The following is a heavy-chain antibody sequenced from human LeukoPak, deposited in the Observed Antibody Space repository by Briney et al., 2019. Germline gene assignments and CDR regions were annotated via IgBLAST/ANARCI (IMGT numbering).Heavy chain of an antibody. CDR2: ISSSSSYI. J-gene: IGHJ3*02. CDR3: ARDDPEDAFDI. CDR1: GFTVSTNY. Sequence: GGSLRLSCAASGFTVSTNYMNWVRQAPGKGLEWVSSISSSSSYIYYADSVKGRFTISRDNAKNSLYLQMNSLRAEDTAVYYCARDDPEDAFDIWGQGTMVTVSS. V-gene: IGHV3-21*01.